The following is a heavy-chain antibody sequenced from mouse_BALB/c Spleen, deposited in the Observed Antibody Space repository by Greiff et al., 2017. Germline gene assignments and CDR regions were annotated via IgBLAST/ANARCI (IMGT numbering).Heavy chain of an antibody. Sequence: VQLQQSGPGLVKPSQSLSLTCTVTGYSITSDYAWNWIRQFPGNKLEWMGYISYSGSTSYNPSLKSRISITRDTSKNQFFLQLNSVTTEDTATYYCARDDGYFDYWGQGTTLTVSS. J-gene: IGHJ2*01. CDR2: ISYSGST. CDR3: ARDDGYFDY. V-gene: IGHV3-2*02. CDR1: GYSITSDYA. D-gene: IGHD2-12*01.